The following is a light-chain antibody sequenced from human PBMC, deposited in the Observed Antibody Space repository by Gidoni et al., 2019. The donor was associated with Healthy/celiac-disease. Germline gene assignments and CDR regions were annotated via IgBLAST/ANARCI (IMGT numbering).Light chain of an antibody. CDR1: QSLLHSNGYNY. V-gene: IGKV2-28*01. Sequence: DIGMTQSQLSLLVTPGEESSISCRPSQSLLHSNGYNYLDWYLQKQGQSPQLLIYLGSNRASGVPDRFSGSGSGTDFTLKISRVEAEDVGVYYCMQDLQTPYTFGQGTKLEIK. J-gene: IGKJ2*01. CDR3: MQDLQTPYT. CDR2: LGS.